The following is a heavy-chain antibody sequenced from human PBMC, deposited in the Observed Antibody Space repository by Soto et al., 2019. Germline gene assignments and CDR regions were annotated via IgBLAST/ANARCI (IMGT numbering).Heavy chain of an antibody. CDR2: IFRGGST. CDR1: GFTVSSNY. J-gene: IGHJ4*02. Sequence: GGSLRLSCAASGFTVSSNYMSWVRQAPGKGLEWVSVIFRGGSTYFADSVKGRFTISRDNSKNTLYLQMNSLRAEDTAVYYCAFFDWLLPPQDFADWARGTVATVSS. CDR3: AFFDWLLPPQDFAD. V-gene: IGHV3-66*01. D-gene: IGHD3-9*01.